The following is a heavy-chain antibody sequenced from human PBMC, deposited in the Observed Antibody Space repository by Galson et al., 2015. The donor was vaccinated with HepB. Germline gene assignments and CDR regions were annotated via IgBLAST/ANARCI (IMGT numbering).Heavy chain of an antibody. CDR2: IYSGGST. J-gene: IGHJ3*02. CDR1: GFTVSSNY. CDR3: ARERLGELVAFDI. Sequence: SLRLSCAASGFTVSSNYMSWVRQAPGKGLEWVSVIYSGGSTYYADSVKGRFTISRHNSKNTLYLQMNSLRAEDTAVYYCARERLGELVAFDIWGQGTMVTVSS. V-gene: IGHV3-53*04. D-gene: IGHD3-16*01.